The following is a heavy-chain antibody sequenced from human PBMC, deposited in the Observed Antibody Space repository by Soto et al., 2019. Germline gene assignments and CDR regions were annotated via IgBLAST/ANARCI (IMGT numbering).Heavy chain of an antibody. CDR3: ARVFSMARGAPLGY. J-gene: IGHJ4*02. V-gene: IGHV1-2*02. CDR2: INPNSGDT. Sequence: GSVKCSYKSWRYTFTAYNIHLVRQAPGQGLEWMGWINPNSGDTKYAQKFEGRVTMTRYTSTSTAYMELSGLRSDDTAVYYCARVFSMARGAPLGYWGQGAMVPVSP. CDR1: RYTFTAYN. D-gene: IGHD3-10*01.